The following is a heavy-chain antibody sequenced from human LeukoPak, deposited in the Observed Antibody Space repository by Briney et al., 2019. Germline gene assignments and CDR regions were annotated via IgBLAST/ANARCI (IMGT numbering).Heavy chain of an antibody. J-gene: IGHJ5*02. D-gene: IGHD6-6*01. CDR2: INHSGST. Sequence: SKILSLTCAVYGGSFSGYYWSWIRQPPGKGLEWIGEINHSGSTNYNPSLKSRVTISVDTSKNQFSLKLSSVTAADTAVYYCARERSIAARPINWFDPWGQGTLVTVSS. CDR3: ARERSIAARPINWFDP. CDR1: GGSFSGYY. V-gene: IGHV4-34*01.